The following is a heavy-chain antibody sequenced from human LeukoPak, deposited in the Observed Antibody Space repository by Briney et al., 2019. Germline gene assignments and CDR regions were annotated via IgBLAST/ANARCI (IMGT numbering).Heavy chain of an antibody. CDR1: GGTFSSYA. J-gene: IGHJ5*02. V-gene: IGHV1-69*05. CDR2: IIPIFGTA. D-gene: IGHD5-18*01. CDR3: ALVDTAMVTWFDP. Sequence: SVKVSCKASGGTFSSYAISWVRQAPGQGLEWMGRIIPIFGTANYAQKFQGRVTITTDESTSTAYMELSSLRSEDTAVYYCALVDTAMVTWFDPWGQGALVTVSS.